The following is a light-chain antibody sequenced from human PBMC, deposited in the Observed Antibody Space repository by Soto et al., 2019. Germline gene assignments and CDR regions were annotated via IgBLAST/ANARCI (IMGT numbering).Light chain of an antibody. V-gene: IGKV3D-15*01. J-gene: IGKJ1*01. Sequence: EIVMTQSPATLSVSPGERATLSCRASQSVSSNLAWYQQKPGQAPRLLIYGASTRATGIPARFSGTESGTKFTLTISRLQAEDFAFYFCQQYYNCPPYRTCGQKPKLEIK. CDR3: QQYYNCPPYRT. CDR2: GAS. CDR1: QSVSSN.